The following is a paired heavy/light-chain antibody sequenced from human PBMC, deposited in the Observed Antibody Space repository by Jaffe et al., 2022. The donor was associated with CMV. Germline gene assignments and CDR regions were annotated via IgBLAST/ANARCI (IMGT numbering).Light chain of an antibody. CDR1: QSVSSY. CDR3: QQRSHWPLT. Sequence: EVVLTQSPATLSLSPGEGATLSCRASQSVSSYLAWYQQKPGQAPRLLIYDASNRATGIPARFSGGGSGTDFTLTISSLEPEDSAVYYCQQRSHWPLTFGGGTKVEIK. J-gene: IGKJ4*01. V-gene: IGKV3-11*01. CDR2: DAS.
Heavy chain of an antibody. CDR3: ARNVLGGITDY. CDR1: GYTFSRYG. CDR2: SNAADGTI. V-gene: IGHV1-3*01. J-gene: IGHJ4*02. Sequence: QVQLVQSGAEVKKPGASVKVSCKASGYTFSRYGMHWVRQAPGEGLEWMAWSNAADGTIQYSQKFHDRLTVSSDTSASTAYMELSSLSSEDTATYYCARNVLGGITDYWGLGTLVTVSS. D-gene: IGHD3-16*01.